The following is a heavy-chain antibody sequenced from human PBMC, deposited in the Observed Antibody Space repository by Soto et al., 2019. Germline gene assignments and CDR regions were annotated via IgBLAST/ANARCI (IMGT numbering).Heavy chain of an antibody. D-gene: IGHD6-19*01. CDR2: IYYSGST. CDR3: ARGIEGWYQGRYYYGMDV. J-gene: IGHJ6*02. Sequence: QVQLQESGPGLVKPSETLSLTCTVSGGSVSSGSYYWSWLRQPPGKGLEWIGYIYYSGSTHHNPPPKGLVPISGDTSKNLFSRELSSATAADTAVYYCARGIEGWYQGRYYYGMDVWGQGTTVTVSS. CDR1: GGSVSSGSYY. V-gene: IGHV4-61*01.